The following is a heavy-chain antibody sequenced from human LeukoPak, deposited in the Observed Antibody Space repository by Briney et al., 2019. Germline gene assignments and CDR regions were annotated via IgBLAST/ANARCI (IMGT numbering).Heavy chain of an antibody. CDR3: ARVNLRGSQYNWFDP. Sequence: SVKVSCKASGGTLNSHIFTWVRQAPGQGLEWMGKITPIIDVSKYAQKFQGRLTITADKSTATVYMELSGLKSEDTAVYYCARVNLRGSQYNWFDPWGQGTLVTVSS. CDR1: GGTLNSHI. J-gene: IGHJ5*02. D-gene: IGHD1-26*01. CDR2: ITPIIDVS. V-gene: IGHV1-69*02.